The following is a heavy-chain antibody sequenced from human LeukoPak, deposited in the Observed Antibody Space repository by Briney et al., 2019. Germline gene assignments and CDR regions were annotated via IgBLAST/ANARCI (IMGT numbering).Heavy chain of an antibody. J-gene: IGHJ5*02. CDR1: GGSISSGGYY. D-gene: IGHD6-6*01. Sequence: PSQTLSLTCTVSGGSISSGGYYWSWIRQHPGKGLEWIGYIYYSGSTYYNPSLKSRVTISVDTSKNQFSLKLSSVTAADTAVYYCARASIAARPEGGRGNNWFDPWGQGTLVTVSS. CDR3: ARASIAARPEGGRGNNWFDP. V-gene: IGHV4-31*03. CDR2: IYYSGST.